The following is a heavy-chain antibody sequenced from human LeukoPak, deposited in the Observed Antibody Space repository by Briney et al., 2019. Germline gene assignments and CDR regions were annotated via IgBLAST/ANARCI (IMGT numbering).Heavy chain of an antibody. CDR1: GGSFSDYY. Sequence: SETLSLTCAVYGGSFSDYYWTWIRKPPGKGLEWIGEINHSGSTNYNPSLKSRVTISVDTSKNQFSLKLSSVTAADTAVYYCASLYGMDVWGQGTTVTVSS. V-gene: IGHV4-34*01. J-gene: IGHJ6*02. CDR2: INHSGST. CDR3: ASLYGMDV.